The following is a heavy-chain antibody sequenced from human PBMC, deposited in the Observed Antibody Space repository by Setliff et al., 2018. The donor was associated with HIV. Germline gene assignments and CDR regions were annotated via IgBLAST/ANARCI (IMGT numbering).Heavy chain of an antibody. CDR1: GYTFTAYY. CDR3: ARDDGFDI. V-gene: IGHV1-2*06. J-gene: IGHJ3*02. CDR2: IDPNFGGT. Sequence: ASVKVSCKASGYTFTAYYIHWVRQAPGQGLEWMGRIDPNFGGTNYAQKFQGRVSMSRDTSISTAYMELSRLRSDDTAVYYCARDDGFDIWGQGTMVTVSS.